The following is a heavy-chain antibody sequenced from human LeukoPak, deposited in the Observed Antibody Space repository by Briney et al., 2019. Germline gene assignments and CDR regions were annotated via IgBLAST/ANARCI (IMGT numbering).Heavy chain of an antibody. Sequence: GGSLRLSCVASGFAFSSHAMSWVRQAPGKGLEWVSTICGSGDSTFYADSVKGRFTISRDSSKNTVYLEMNSLRGEDTAVYYCARDPEHYGSGSYLDYWGQGSLVTVSS. CDR1: GFAFSSHA. V-gene: IGHV3-23*01. CDR3: ARDPEHYGSGSYLDY. D-gene: IGHD3-10*01. J-gene: IGHJ4*02. CDR2: ICGSGDST.